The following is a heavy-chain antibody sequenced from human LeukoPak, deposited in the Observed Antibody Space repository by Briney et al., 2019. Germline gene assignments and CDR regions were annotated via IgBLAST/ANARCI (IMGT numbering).Heavy chain of an antibody. D-gene: IGHD2-15*01. V-gene: IGHV4-39*07. CDR3: ARGYCSGGSCYSYYYYNYMDV. CDR2: IYYSGST. CDR1: GGSISSSSYY. J-gene: IGHJ6*03. Sequence: SETLSLTCTVSGGSISSSSYYWGWIRQPPGKGLEWIGSIYYSGSTYYNPSLKSRGTISVDTSKNQFSLKLSSVTAADTAVYYCARGYCSGGSCYSYYYYNYMDVWGKGTTVTVSS.